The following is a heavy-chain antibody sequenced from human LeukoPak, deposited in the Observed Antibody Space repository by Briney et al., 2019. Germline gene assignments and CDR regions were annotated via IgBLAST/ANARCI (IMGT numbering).Heavy chain of an antibody. CDR1: GFTFSRYW. CDR3: ATYRQVLLPFES. D-gene: IGHD2-8*02. V-gene: IGHV3-74*01. J-gene: IGHJ4*02. Sequence: GGSLRLSCAASGFTFSRYWLHWVRQVPGKGLMWVSRIDVDGSSTTYADSVKGRFTISRDNAKNTLYLQMNSLRAEDTAIYYCATYRQVLLPFESWGQGTLVTVSS. CDR2: IDVDGSST.